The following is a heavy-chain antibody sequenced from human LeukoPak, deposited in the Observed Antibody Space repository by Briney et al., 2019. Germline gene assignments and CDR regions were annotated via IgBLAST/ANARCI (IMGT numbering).Heavy chain of an antibody. J-gene: IGHJ4*02. V-gene: IGHV1-3*01. D-gene: IGHD5-18*01. CDR2: INAGNGNT. Sequence: ASVKVSCKASGYTCTSYAMHWVRQAPGQRLEWMGWINAGNGNTKYSQKFQGRVTITRDTSASTAYMELSSLRSEDTAVYYCARESLEGEYSYGYREGYFDYWGQGTLVTVSS. CDR1: GYTCTSYA. CDR3: ARESLEGEYSYGYREGYFDY.